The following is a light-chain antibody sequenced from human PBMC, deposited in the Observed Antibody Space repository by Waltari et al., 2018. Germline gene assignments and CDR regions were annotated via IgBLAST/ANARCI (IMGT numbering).Light chain of an antibody. V-gene: IGKV3-15*01. CDR1: QNVGSG. Sequence: DKVMTQSPATLSVSPGERATLSCWASQNVGSGLAGYQQKPGQPPRLPIYGASTRATGVPARFSGSGSGTDFTLTIDSLQSEDSAVYYCHQYHAWPPGRMFGQGTKVEMK. CDR3: HQYHAWPPGRM. J-gene: IGKJ1*01. CDR2: GAS.